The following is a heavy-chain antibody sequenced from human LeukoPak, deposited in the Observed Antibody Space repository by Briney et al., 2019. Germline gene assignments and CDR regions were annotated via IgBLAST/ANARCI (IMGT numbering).Heavy chain of an antibody. CDR1: GYTFTSYN. J-gene: IGHJ4*02. Sequence: ASVKVSRKASGYTFTSYNMHWVRQAPGEGLEWMGIINPSGGSTSYAQKFQGRVTMTRDTSTSTVYMELSSLRSEDTAVYYCARPSYYYDRAYDYWGQGTLVTVSS. V-gene: IGHV1-46*01. CDR2: INPSGGST. CDR3: ARPSYYYDRAYDY. D-gene: IGHD3-22*01.